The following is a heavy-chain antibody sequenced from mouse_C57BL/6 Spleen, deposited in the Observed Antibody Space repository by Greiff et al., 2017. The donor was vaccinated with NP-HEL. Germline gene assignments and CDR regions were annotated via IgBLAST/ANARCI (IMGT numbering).Heavy chain of an antibody. CDR2: IYPGNSDT. J-gene: IGHJ2*01. CDR3: TGAAQAPYYFNY. Sequence: VQLQQSGTVLARPGASVKMSCKTSGYTFTSYWMHWVKQRPGQGLEWIGAIYPGNSDTSYNQKFKGKAKLTAVTSASTAYMELSSLTNEDSAVYYCTGAAQAPYYFNYWGQGTTLTVSS. V-gene: IGHV1-5*01. CDR1: GYTFTSYW. D-gene: IGHD3-2*02.